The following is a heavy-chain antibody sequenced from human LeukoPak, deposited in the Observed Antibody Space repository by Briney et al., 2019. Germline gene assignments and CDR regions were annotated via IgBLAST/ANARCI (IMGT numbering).Heavy chain of an antibody. CDR1: GFTFSSYW. CDR3: ARDYFYCGGDCFVDY. Sequence: GGSLRLSCAASGFTFSSYWMHWVRQAPGKGLVWVSRINSDGSSTSYADSVRGRFTISRDNAKNALYLQMNSLRAEDTAVYYCARDYFYCGGDCFVDYWGQGTLVTVSS. V-gene: IGHV3-74*01. CDR2: INSDGSST. D-gene: IGHD2-21*02. J-gene: IGHJ4*02.